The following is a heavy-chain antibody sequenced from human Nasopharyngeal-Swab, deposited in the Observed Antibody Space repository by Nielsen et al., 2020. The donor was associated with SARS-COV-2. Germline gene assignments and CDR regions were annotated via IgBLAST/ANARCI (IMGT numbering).Heavy chain of an antibody. J-gene: IGHJ4*02. V-gene: IGHV3-23*01. CDR2: ISGSGGST. CDR3: AKWDDYYESSGLGD. Sequence: GESLKISCEASGFTFSTYAMYWVRQPPAKGLEWVSIISGSGGSTYYADSVKGRFTISRDNSKNTLYLQMNSLRAEDTAVYYCAKWDDYYESSGLGDWGQGTLVTVSS. D-gene: IGHD3-22*01. CDR1: GFTFSTYA.